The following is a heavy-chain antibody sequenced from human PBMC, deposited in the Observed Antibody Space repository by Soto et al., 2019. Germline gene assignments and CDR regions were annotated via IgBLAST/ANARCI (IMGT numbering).Heavy chain of an antibody. Sequence: QVQLVQSGAEVKKPGSSVKVSCKASGGTFSSYAISWVRQAPGQGLEWMGGIIPIFGTANYAQKFQGRVKSTADESTGPPYIVLSSLKSEDTAVYYCAIKEHRRYCSGGNCYYGGMDVWGQGTTVTVSS. CDR3: AIKEHRRYCSGGNCYYGGMDV. CDR2: IIPIFGTA. V-gene: IGHV1-69*12. D-gene: IGHD2-15*01. J-gene: IGHJ6*02. CDR1: GGTFSSYA.